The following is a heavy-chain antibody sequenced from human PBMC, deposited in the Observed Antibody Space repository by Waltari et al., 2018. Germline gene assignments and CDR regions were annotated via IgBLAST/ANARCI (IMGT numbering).Heavy chain of an antibody. V-gene: IGHV3-33*07. Sequence: QVHLVESGGSVVQPGPSLRLSCAATGFSVRNYGMSWVRQSPGKGLEWVALIWYDGTKANYEDSVKGRFTISKDNSKNTLFLQMNSLRDGDTAVYFCARDLSFGSLDYGGQGTLVTVSS. D-gene: IGHD3-10*01. CDR3: ARDLSFGSLDY. CDR1: GFSVRNYG. J-gene: IGHJ4*02. CDR2: IWYDGTKA.